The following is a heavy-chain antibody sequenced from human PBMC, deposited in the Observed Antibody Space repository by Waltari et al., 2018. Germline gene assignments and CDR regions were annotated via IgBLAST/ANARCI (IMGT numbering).Heavy chain of an antibody. Sequence: QVQLQESGPGLVKPSETLSLTCTVSGGSISSYYWSWIRQPPGKGLEWIGYIYSSGSTNYNPSLKSRVIRSVDTSKNQFSLKVRSMTAADTAVYYCARDRGYQDYWGQGTLVTVSS. CDR1: GGSISSYY. J-gene: IGHJ4*02. D-gene: IGHD3-10*01. V-gene: IGHV4-59*01. CDR2: IYSSGST. CDR3: ARDRGYQDY.